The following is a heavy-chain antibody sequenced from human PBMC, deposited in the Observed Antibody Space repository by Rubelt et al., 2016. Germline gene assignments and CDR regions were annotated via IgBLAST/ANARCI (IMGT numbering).Heavy chain of an antibody. CDR1: GYSISSGYY. CDR3: ARHVAHDYGDYSWFDP. J-gene: IGHJ5*02. D-gene: IGHD4-17*01. Sequence: QVQLQESGPGLVKPSETLSLTCTVSGYSISSGYYWGWIRQPPGKGLEWIGEINHSGSTNYNPSLKSRVTISVDTSKNQFSLKLSSVTAADTAVYYCARHVAHDYGDYSWFDPWGQG. CDR2: INHSGST. V-gene: IGHV4-38-2*02.